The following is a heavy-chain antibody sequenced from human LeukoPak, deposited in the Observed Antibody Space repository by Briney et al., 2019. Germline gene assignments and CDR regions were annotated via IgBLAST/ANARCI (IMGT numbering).Heavy chain of an antibody. J-gene: IGHJ4*02. V-gene: IGHV1-2*02. CDR1: GYTFTGYY. CDR3: ARGRSSWYLDY. Sequence: GASVKVSCKASGYTFTGYYMHWVRQAPGQGPEWMGWINPNSGGTNYAQKFQGRVTMTRDTSISTAYMELSRLISEDTAVYYCARGRSSWYLDYWGQGTLVTVSS. D-gene: IGHD6-13*01. CDR2: INPNSGGT.